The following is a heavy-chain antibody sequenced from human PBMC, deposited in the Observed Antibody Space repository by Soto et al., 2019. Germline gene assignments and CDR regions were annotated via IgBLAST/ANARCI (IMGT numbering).Heavy chain of an antibody. CDR2: ISGRGGST. Sequence: EVQLLESGGGFLQPGGSLRLSCAASGFTFSSYAMSWVRQAPGKGLQWVSAISGRGGSTFYADSVRGRFTISRDNSNNPLYLQMNSLRAEDTAVYYCAKVGLAMADPYYFDSWGRGSLVTVSS. D-gene: IGHD3-16*01. J-gene: IGHJ4*02. CDR3: AKVGLAMADPYYFDS. CDR1: GFTFSSYA. V-gene: IGHV3-23*01.